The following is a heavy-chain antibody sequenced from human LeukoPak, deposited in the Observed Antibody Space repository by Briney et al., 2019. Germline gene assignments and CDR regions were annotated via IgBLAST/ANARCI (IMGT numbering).Heavy chain of an antibody. J-gene: IGHJ4*02. D-gene: IGHD3-16*01. CDR3: AKDEGGAIFDY. V-gene: IGHV3-30*18. Sequence: GGSLRLSCAASGFTFSSYGMHWVRQAPVKGLEWVAVISYDGSNKYYADSVKGRFTISRDNSKNTLYLQMNSLRAEDTAVYYCAKDEGGAIFDYWGQGTLVTVSS. CDR2: ISYDGSNK. CDR1: GFTFSSYG.